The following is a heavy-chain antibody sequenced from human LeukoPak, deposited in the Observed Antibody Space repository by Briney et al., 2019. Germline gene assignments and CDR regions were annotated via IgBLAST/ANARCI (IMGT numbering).Heavy chain of an antibody. V-gene: IGHV1-2*02. Sequence: GASVKVSCKASGYTFTRHGISWVRQAPGQGLEWMGWINPNSGGTNYAQKFQGRVTMTRDTSISTAYMELSRLRSDDTAVYYCAREGHYYDSSGYYYYYYYYYMDVWGKGTTVTVSS. D-gene: IGHD3-22*01. CDR3: AREGHYYDSSGYYYYYYYYYMDV. CDR2: INPNSGGT. J-gene: IGHJ6*03. CDR1: GYTFTRHG.